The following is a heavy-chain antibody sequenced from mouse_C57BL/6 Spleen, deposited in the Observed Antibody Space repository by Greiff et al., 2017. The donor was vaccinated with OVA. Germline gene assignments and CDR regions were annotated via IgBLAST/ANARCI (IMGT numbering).Heavy chain of an antibody. CDR1: GFSLTSYG. CDR3: ARPFTTVVLYAMDY. V-gene: IGHV2-2*01. D-gene: IGHD1-1*01. J-gene: IGHJ4*01. CDR2: IWSGGST. Sequence: QVQLKESGPGLVQPSQSLSITCTVSGFSLTSYGVHWVRQSPGKGLEWLGVIWSGGSTDYNAAFISRLSISKDNSKSQVFFKMNSLQADDTAIYYCARPFTTVVLYAMDYWGQGTSVTVSS.